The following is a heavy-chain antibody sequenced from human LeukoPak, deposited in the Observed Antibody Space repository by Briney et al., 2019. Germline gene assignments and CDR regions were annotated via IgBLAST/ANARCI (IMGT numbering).Heavy chain of an antibody. J-gene: IGHJ4*02. CDR2: ISSSGSTI. D-gene: IGHD1-26*01. CDR1: GFTFSDYY. V-gene: IGHV3-11*04. CDR3: ARDADGASYEPTLDY. Sequence: GGSLRLSCAASGFTFSDYYMSWIRQAPGKGLEWVSYISSSGSTIYYADSVKGRFTISRDNAKNSLYLQMNSLRAEDTAVYYCARDADGASYEPTLDYWGQGTLVTVSS.